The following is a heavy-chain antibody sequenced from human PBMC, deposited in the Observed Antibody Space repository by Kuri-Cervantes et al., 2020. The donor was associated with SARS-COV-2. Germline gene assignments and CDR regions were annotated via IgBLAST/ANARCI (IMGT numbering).Heavy chain of an antibody. D-gene: IGHD4-17*01. J-gene: IGHJ6*02. CDR3: ARQSRGATATVTTDYYYYGMDV. V-gene: IGHV5-51*01. CDR2: IYPGDSDT. Sequence: GESLKISCKGSGYSFTSYWIGWVRQMPGKGLEWMGIIYPGDSDTRYSPSFQGQVTISADKSISTAYPQWSSLKASDTAMYYCARQSRGATATVTTDYYYYGMDVWGQGTTVTVSS. CDR1: GYSFTSYW.